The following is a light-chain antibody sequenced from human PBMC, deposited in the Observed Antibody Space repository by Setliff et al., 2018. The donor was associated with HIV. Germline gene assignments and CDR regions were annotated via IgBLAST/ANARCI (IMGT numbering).Light chain of an antibody. J-gene: IGLJ1*01. V-gene: IGLV2-23*02. CDR3: CSYAISSPYV. CDR2: EVS. CDR1: SSDVGSYNL. Sequence: QSALTQPASVSGSPGQSITISCTGTSSDVGSYNLVSWYQQRPGKAPKLMIYEVSKRPSGVSNRFSGSKSGNAASLTISGLQSEDEADYYCCSYAISSPYVFGTGTKVTVL.